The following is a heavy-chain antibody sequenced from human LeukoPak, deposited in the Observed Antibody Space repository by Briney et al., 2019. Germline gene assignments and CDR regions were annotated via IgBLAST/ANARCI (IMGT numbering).Heavy chain of an antibody. Sequence: SETLSLTCTVSGGSISSYYWSWIRQPPGKGLEWIGYIYYSGSTNYNPSLKSRVAMSVDTSKNQFSLKLSSVTAADTALYYCARHGGVSAFDHWGQGTLVTVSS. J-gene: IGHJ4*02. CDR2: IYYSGST. CDR3: ARHGGVSAFDH. D-gene: IGHD3-10*01. CDR1: GGSISSYY. V-gene: IGHV4-59*08.